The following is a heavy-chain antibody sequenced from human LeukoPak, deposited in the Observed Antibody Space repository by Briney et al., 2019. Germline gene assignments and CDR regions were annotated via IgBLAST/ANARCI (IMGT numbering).Heavy chain of an antibody. CDR2: ARNKANGHTT. CDR3: ARGEVGYCSRTTCYGFDY. Sequence: GGSLRLSCAASGFTVSSNYMSWVRQAPGKGLEWVGRARNKANGHTTEYAASFKGRFTISRDDSENSFYLQMNSLKTEDTAVYYCARGEVGYCSRTTCYGFDYWGQGTLVTVSS. V-gene: IGHV3-72*01. CDR1: GFTVSSNY. D-gene: IGHD2-2*01. J-gene: IGHJ4*02.